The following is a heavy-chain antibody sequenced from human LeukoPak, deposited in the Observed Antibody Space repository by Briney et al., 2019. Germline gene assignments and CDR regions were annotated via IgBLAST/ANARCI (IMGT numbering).Heavy chain of an antibody. D-gene: IGHD2-2*01. V-gene: IGHV4-34*01. Sequence: ASETLSLTCAVYGGSFSGYYWSWIRQPPGKGLEWIGEINHSGSTNYNPSLQKRVTISVDTSKNQFSLKVTSMTAADTALYYCASRAISVASQNLDSWGQGTWVTVSP. J-gene: IGHJ4*02. CDR3: ASRAISVASQNLDS. CDR2: INHSGST. CDR1: GGSFSGYY.